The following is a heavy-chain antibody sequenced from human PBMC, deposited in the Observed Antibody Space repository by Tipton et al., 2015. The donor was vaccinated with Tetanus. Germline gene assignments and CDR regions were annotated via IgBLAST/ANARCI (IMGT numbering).Heavy chain of an antibody. CDR3: ARAHCSDGVCNFDF. Sequence: MQLVQSGGEVKKPGESLKISCKGSGYIFTNYWIGWVRQMPAKGLEWMGIIYPADSDTRYSPSFQGQVTISVDKSINTAYLQWSSLKASDTSMFYCARAHCSDGVCNFDFWGQGALVTVAS. J-gene: IGHJ4*02. V-gene: IGHV5-51*01. CDR1: GYIFTNYW. CDR2: IYPADSDT. D-gene: IGHD2-8*01.